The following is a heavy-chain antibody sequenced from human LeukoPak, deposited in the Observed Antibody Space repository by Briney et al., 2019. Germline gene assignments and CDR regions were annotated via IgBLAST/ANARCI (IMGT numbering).Heavy chain of an antibody. J-gene: IGHJ4*02. D-gene: IGHD3-22*01. V-gene: IGHV4-39*01. CDR1: RGSISSSSFY. CDR3: ARHADGSAFLVPFDY. Sequence: SETLSLTCTVSRGSISSSSFYWDWIRQPPGKGLEWIGSVYYSGSTYYNPSLKSRLTISVDTSKNQFSLKLSSVTAADTAVYYCARHADGSAFLVPFDYWGQGSLVTVSS. CDR2: VYYSGST.